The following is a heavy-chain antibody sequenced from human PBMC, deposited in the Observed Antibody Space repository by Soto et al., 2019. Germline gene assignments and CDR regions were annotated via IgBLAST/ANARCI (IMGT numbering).Heavy chain of an antibody. CDR1: DGSLSTYGW. Sequence: SATLSLTCVVSDGSLSTYGWWTWVRQPPGKGLEWIGKMFHSGGADYSPSLKSRVTISADSSKNHFSLRLTAVTAADTPVYYCATGNVDSMLEYWGQGTQVTVSS. CDR2: MFHSGGA. V-gene: IGHV4-4*02. J-gene: IGHJ4*02. D-gene: IGHD2-21*01. CDR3: ATGNVDSMLEY.